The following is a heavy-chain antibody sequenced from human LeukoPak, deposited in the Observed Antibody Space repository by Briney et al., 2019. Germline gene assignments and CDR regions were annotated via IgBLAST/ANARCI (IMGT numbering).Heavy chain of an antibody. J-gene: IGHJ4*02. CDR2: ISGSGGST. CDR1: GFTFSSYA. V-gene: IGHV3-23*01. D-gene: IGHD3-22*01. CDR3: ARDGYYYDSGVDY. Sequence: GGSLRLSCAASGFTFSSYAMSWVRQAPGKGLEWVSAISGSGGSTYYADSVKGRFTISGDNSKNTLYLQMNSLRAEDTAVYYCARDGYYYDSGVDYWGQGTLVTVST.